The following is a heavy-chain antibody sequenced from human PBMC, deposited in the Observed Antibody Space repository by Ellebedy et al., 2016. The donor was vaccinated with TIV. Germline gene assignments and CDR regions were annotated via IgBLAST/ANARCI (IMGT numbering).Heavy chain of an antibody. CDR3: ARRMVRGGIRYAMDV. Sequence: GESLKISCKGSGYSFTNYWIGWVRQMPGKGLESMGLIYPGDYDTRFTPSFEGQVTISVDKSISTAYLQWNSLKASDTATYYCARRMVRGGIRYAMDVWGQGTTVTVSS. CDR2: IYPGDYDT. V-gene: IGHV5-51*01. CDR1: GYSFTNYW. J-gene: IGHJ6*02. D-gene: IGHD3-10*01.